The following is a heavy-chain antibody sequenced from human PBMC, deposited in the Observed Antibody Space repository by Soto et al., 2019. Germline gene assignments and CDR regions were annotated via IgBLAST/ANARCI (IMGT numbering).Heavy chain of an antibody. J-gene: IGHJ4*02. Sequence: RASVKVSCKTSGYTFNSYTIAWVRQAPGQGLEWLGWISPDDGNTEYEQKFQGRVTMTADTLTNNAYLELRSLKSDDTAIYYCARVEAPFGESLHWGQGTPVTVSS. CDR3: ARVEAPFGESLH. CDR1: GYTFNSYT. CDR2: ISPDDGNT. V-gene: IGHV1-18*01. D-gene: IGHD3-10*01.